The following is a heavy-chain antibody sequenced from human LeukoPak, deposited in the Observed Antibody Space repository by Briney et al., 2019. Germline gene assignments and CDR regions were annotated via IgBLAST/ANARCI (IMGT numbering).Heavy chain of an antibody. CDR1: GYSFSNYG. CDR2: ISSYRDDA. CDR3: VRDLYEDGVSWSDCFDP. D-gene: IGHD2-8*01. V-gene: IGHV1-18*01. J-gene: IGHJ5*02. Sequence: GASVKLSCKASGYSFSNYGVSWVRQAPGQGLEWMAWISSYRDDANYARKLRGRLTLTTDTSTATASMELMSLRSDDTAVYYCVRDLYEDGVSWSDCFDPWGQGTQVT.